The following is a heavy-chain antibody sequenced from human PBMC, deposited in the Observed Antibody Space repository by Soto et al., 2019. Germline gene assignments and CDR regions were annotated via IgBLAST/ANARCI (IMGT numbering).Heavy chain of an antibody. V-gene: IGHV6-1*01. CDR1: GDSVSSNSAA. D-gene: IGHD5-18*01. CDR3: ARDWSGYSYGYHYYYGMDV. J-gene: IGHJ6*02. Sequence: QTLSLTCAISGDSVSSNSAAWNWIRQSPSRGLEWLGRTYYRSKWYNDYAVSVKSRITINPDTSKNQFSLQLNSVTPEDTAVYYCARDWSGYSYGYHYYYGMDVWGQGTTVTVS. CDR2: TYYRSKWYN.